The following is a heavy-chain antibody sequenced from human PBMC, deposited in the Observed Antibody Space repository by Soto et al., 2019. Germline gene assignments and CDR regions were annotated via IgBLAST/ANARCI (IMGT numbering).Heavy chain of an antibody. J-gene: IGHJ4*02. V-gene: IGHV4-31*03. CDR3: ARGSGYDSPYFDY. D-gene: IGHD5-12*01. CDR1: GGSISSGRHY. Sequence: SETLSLTCSVSGGSISSGRHYWSWIRHYPGKGLEWMGYIYYSGITYYNPSLKTRIMMSLDTPKNQFSLNFTSVTAADTAVYYCARGSGYDSPYFDYWGQGTPVTVSS. CDR2: IYYSGIT.